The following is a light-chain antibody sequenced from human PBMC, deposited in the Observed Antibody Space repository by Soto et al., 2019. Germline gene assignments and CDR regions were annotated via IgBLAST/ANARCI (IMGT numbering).Light chain of an antibody. Sequence: VLTQSPATLSVSPWERATLSCRASQSVRSNLAWYQQKPGQAPRLLIYGASNRATGIPARFSGSGSGTDFTLTISSLEPEDFAVYYCQQRSKWPIPVGQGTRLEIK. V-gene: IGKV3-11*01. CDR2: GAS. CDR1: QSVRSN. CDR3: QQRSKWPIP. J-gene: IGKJ5*01.